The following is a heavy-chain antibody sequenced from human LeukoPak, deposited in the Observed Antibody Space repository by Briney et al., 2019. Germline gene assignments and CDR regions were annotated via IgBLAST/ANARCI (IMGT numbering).Heavy chain of an antibody. D-gene: IGHD6-13*01. CDR3: ARDKGAAAGSDYYYGMDV. J-gene: IGHJ6*04. CDR1: GYTFTNYP. Sequence: ASVKVSCKASGYTFTNYPIHWVRQAPGHRLEWMGWISAGNGNTEYSQRFKDRVTITRDTSASTAYMELSSLRSEDTAVYYCARDKGAAAGSDYYYGMDVWGTGTTVTVSS. V-gene: IGHV1-3*01. CDR2: ISAGNGNT.